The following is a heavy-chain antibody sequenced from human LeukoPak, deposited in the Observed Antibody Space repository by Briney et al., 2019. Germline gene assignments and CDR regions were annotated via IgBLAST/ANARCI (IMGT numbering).Heavy chain of an antibody. V-gene: IGHV3-23*01. Sequence: PGGSLRLSCAASGFTFSSYAMSWVRQAPGKGLEWVSAISGSGGSTYYADSVKGRFTISRDNSKNTLYLQMNSLRAEDTAVYYCAKDQRVTPMSLYYYYGMDVWGQGTTVTVSS. J-gene: IGHJ6*02. CDR3: AKDQRVTPMSLYYYYGMDV. CDR1: GFTFSSYA. D-gene: IGHD3-10*01. CDR2: ISGSGGST.